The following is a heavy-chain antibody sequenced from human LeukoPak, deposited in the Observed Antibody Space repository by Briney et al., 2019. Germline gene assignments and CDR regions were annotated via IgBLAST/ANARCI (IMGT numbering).Heavy chain of an antibody. CDR1: GGSISSSSYY. V-gene: IGHV4-39*01. CDR2: IYYSGST. J-gene: IGHJ4*02. CDR3: ARRQLGYCSGGSCYGIDY. D-gene: IGHD2-15*01. Sequence: SETLSLTCTVSGGSISSSSYYWGWIRQPPGKGLEWIGSIYYSGSTYYNPSLKSRVTISVDTSKNQFSLKLSSVTAADTAVYYCARRQLGYCSGGSCYGIDYWGQGTLVTVSS.